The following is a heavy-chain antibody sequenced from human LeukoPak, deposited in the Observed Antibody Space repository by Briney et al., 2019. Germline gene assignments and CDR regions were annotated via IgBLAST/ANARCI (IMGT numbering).Heavy chain of an antibody. CDR3: ARHYGP. Sequence: SETLSLTCAVYGGSFSGYYWSWIRQPPGKGLEWIGSIYYSGSTYYNPSLKSRVTISVDTSNNQFSLKLNSVTATDTAVYYCARHYGPWGQGTLVTVSS. V-gene: IGHV4-34*01. J-gene: IGHJ4*02. D-gene: IGHD3-16*01. CDR2: IYYSGST. CDR1: GGSFSGYY.